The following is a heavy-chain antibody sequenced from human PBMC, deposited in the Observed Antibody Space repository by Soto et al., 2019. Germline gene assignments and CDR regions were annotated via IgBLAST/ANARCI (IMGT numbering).Heavy chain of an antibody. D-gene: IGHD6-19*01. CDR3: AKARGSGHTYYYGMDV. V-gene: IGHV1-69*13. CDR2: IIPIFGTA. J-gene: IGHJ6*02. CDR1: GGTFSSYA. Sequence: GASVKVSCKASGGTFSSYAISWVRQAPGQGLEWMGGIIPIFGTANYAQKFQGRVTITADESTSTAYMELSSLRAEDTAVYYCAKARGSGHTYYYGMDVWGQGTTVTVSS.